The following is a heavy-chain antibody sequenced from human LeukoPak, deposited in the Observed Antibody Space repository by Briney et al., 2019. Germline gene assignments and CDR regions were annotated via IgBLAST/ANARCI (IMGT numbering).Heavy chain of an antibody. CDR1: GGSINNYY. J-gene: IGHJ6*02. Sequence: SETLSLTCTVSGGSINNYYWSWIRQPPGKGLEWIGYIYYRGSTTYNPSLKSRVTILVDTSKNQFSLNLSFVTAADTAVYYCARQKTAPPIFEYYGMDIWGQGTTVTVSS. D-gene: IGHD3-9*01. V-gene: IGHV4-59*08. CDR2: IYYRGST. CDR3: ARQKTAPPIFEYYGMDI.